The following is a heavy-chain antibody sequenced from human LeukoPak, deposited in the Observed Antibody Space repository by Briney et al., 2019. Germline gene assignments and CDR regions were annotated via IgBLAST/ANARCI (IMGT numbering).Heavy chain of an antibody. V-gene: IGHV1-69*13. Sequence: GASVKVSCKASGGTFSSYAISWVRQAPGQGLEWMGGIIPIFGTANYAQKFQGRVTITADESTSTAYMELNSLRAEDTAVYYCAREPYNWNYLDAFDIWGQGTMVTVSS. CDR2: IIPIFGTA. CDR3: AREPYNWNYLDAFDI. D-gene: IGHD1-7*01. CDR1: GGTFSSYA. J-gene: IGHJ3*02.